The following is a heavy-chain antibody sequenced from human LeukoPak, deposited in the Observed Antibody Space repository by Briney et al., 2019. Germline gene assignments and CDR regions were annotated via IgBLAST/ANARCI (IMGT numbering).Heavy chain of an antibody. CDR2: IRYDGSNK. CDR3: LGYYDSSGYSGHDY. D-gene: IGHD3-22*01. V-gene: IGHV3-30*02. Sequence: GGSLRLSCAASGFTFSSYGMHWVRQAPGKGLEWVAFIRYDGSNKYYVDSVKGRFTISRDNSKNTLYLKMNSLRAEDTAVYYCLGYYDSSGYSGHDYWGQGTLVTVSS. CDR1: GFTFSSYG. J-gene: IGHJ4*02.